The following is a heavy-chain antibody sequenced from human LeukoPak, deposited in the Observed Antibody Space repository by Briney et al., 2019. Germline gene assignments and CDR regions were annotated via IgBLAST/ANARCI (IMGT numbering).Heavy chain of an antibody. CDR1: GGSISSSSYY. Sequence: SETLSLTCTVSGGSISSSSYYWGWIRQPPGKGLEWIGSIYYSGSTYYNPSLKSRVTISVDTSKNQFSLKLSSVTAPDTAVYYCARQGFITMIVVVHFDYWGQGTLVTVSS. V-gene: IGHV4-39*01. J-gene: IGHJ4*02. CDR3: ARQGFITMIVVVHFDY. CDR2: IYYSGST. D-gene: IGHD3-22*01.